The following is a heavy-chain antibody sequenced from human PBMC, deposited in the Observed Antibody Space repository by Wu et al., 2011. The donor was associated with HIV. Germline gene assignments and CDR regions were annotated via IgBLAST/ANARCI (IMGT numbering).Heavy chain of an antibody. Sequence: QVQLVQSGAEVKKPGSSVKVSCKASGGTFSSYAISWVRQAPGQGLEWMGWIIPIFGTANYAQKFQGRVTITADKSTITAYMELSSLRSEDTAVYYCARPRERWLQFGKGSDAFDIWGQGTMVTVSS. D-gene: IGHD5-24*01. J-gene: IGHJ3*02. V-gene: IGHV1-69*14. CDR2: IIPIFGTA. CDR3: ARPRERWLQFGKGSDAFDI. CDR1: GGTFSSYA.